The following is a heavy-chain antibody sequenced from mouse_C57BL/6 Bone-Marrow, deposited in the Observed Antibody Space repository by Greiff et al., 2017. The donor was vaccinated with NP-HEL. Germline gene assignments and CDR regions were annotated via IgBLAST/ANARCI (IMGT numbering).Heavy chain of an antibody. CDR2: ISYDGSN. CDR1: GYSITSGYY. J-gene: IGHJ2*01. D-gene: IGHD2-3*01. V-gene: IGHV3-6*01. CDR3: ARDGYYEDY. Sequence: EVKVEESGPGLVKPSQSLSLTCSVTGYSITSGYYWNWIRQFPGNKLEWMGYISYDGSNNYNPSLKNRISITRDTSKNQFFLKLNSVTTEDTATYYCARDGYYEDYWGQGTTLTVSS.